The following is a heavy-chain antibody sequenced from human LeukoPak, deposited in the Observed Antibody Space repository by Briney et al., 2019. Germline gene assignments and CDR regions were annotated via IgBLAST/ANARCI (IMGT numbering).Heavy chain of an antibody. D-gene: IGHD6-13*01. V-gene: IGHV1-2*02. CDR2: INPNSGGT. CDR3: ATDGARYSSSWYGDWFDP. CDR1: GYTFTCYY. Sequence: ASVKVSCKASGYTFTCYYMHWVRQAPGQGLEWMGGINPNSGGTNYAQKFQGRVTMTRDTSISTAYMELSRLRSDDTAVYYCATDGARYSSSWYGDWFDPWGQGTLVTVSS. J-gene: IGHJ5*02.